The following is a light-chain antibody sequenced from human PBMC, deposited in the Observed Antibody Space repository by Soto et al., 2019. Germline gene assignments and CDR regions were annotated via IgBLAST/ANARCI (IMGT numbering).Light chain of an antibody. CDR2: GAS. Sequence: EVVLTQSPGTLSLSPGERATLSCRASQTVTSNYLAWYQQKPGQAPRLLIYGASSRATDIPDRFSGSGSGTDFTLTISRLEPEDFALYYCQQYGYSPRTFGQGTKVDIK. J-gene: IGKJ1*01. CDR1: QTVTSNY. V-gene: IGKV3-20*01. CDR3: QQYGYSPRT.